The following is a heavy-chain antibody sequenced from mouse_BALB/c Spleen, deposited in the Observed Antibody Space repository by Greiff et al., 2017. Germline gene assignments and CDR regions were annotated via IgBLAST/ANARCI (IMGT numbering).Heavy chain of an antibody. V-gene: IGHV1-9*01. D-gene: IGHD1-2*01. J-gene: IGHJ4*01. CDR1: GYTFSSYW. Sequence: VKLQESGAELMKPGASVKISCKATGYTFSSYWIEWVKQRPGHGLEWIGEILPGSGSTNYNEKFKGKATFTADTSSNTAYMQLSSLTSEDSAVYYCARVLRLPYYYAMDYWGQGTSVTVSS. CDR2: ILPGSGST. CDR3: ARVLRLPYYYAMDY.